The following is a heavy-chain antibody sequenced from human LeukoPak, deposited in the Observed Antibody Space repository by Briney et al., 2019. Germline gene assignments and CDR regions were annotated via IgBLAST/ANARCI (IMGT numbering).Heavy chain of an antibody. D-gene: IGHD4-17*01. Sequence: ASETVSCTASGYTFIVYYMHWARQAPGQGLEWMGWINPNNGGTNYAQKFQGWVTMTRDTSISTAYMELSRLRSDDTAVYYCARANDYGFSYWGQGTLVTVSS. CDR3: ARANDYGFSY. J-gene: IGHJ4*02. V-gene: IGHV1-2*04. CDR1: GYTFIVYY. CDR2: INPNNGGT.